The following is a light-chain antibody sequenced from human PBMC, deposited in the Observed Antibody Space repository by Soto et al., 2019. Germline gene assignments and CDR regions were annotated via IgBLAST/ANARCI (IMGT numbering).Light chain of an antibody. CDR3: QQYDSSPPSFT. V-gene: IGKV3-20*01. CDR2: GAS. J-gene: IGKJ3*01. Sequence: EIVLTQSPGTLSLSPGERATLSCRASQSVSSSYLAWYQQKPGQAPRLLIYGASSRATGIPDRFSGSGSGTDFTLTISRLEPEDFAVYFCQQYDSSPPSFTFGPGTKVDIK. CDR1: QSVSSSY.